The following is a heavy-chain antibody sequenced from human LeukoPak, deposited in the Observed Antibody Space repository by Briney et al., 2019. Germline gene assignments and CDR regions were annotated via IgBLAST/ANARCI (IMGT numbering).Heavy chain of an antibody. D-gene: IGHD2-21*02. V-gene: IGHV1-2*02. Sequence: GASVKVSCKASGFTFTGYYIHWVGQAPGQGLEWMGYINPHSGGTNSPQKFQGRVTMTTDTPIRAAYMELSSLISDDTAMYYCVREGNELLSKNFDYWGQGTLVTVSS. CDR1: GFTFTGYY. J-gene: IGHJ4*02. CDR2: INPHSGGT. CDR3: VREGNELLSKNFDY.